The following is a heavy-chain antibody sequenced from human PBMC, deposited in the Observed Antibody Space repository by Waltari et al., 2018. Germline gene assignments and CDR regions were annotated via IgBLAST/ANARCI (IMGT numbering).Heavy chain of an antibody. V-gene: IGHV1-69*13. CDR1: GGTFSSYA. D-gene: IGHD2-15*01. J-gene: IGHJ3*02. CDR3: ARVVCSGGSCYSAGAFDI. CDR2: IIPIFGTA. Sequence: QVQLVQSGAEVKKPGSSVKVSCKASGGTFSSYAISWVRQAPGQGLEWMGGIIPIFGTANYEQKFQGRVTITADESTSTAYMELSSLRSEDTAVYYCARVVCSGGSCYSAGAFDIWGQGTMVTVSS.